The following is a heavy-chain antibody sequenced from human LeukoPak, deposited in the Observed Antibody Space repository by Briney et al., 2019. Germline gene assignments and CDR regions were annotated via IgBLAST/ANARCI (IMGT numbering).Heavy chain of an antibody. CDR1: GLTFSGQW. V-gene: IGHV3-7*01. CDR2: IKYDGSEE. D-gene: IGHD3-16*01. J-gene: IGHJ4*02. CDR3: AYTNHLTY. Sequence: PRGSLRLSCAASGLTFSGQWRNWVRQAPGQGLEWVANIKYDGSEEYYADSVKGRFTISRDNAKNSLSLQMNYVRAGDTAIYYCAYTNHLTYWGQGTLVTVSS.